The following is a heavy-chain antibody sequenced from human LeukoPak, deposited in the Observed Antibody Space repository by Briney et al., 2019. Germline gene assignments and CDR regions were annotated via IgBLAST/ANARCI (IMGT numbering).Heavy chain of an antibody. CDR3: ARDLSSSWYYYYGMDV. CDR1: GFTVSSYA. D-gene: IGHD6-13*01. J-gene: IGHJ6*02. V-gene: IGHV3-30*04. CDR2: ISYDGSNK. Sequence: GRSLRLSCAASGFTVSSYAMLWVRQAPGKGLEWVAVISYDGSNKYYADSVKGRFTISRDNSKNTLYLQMNSLRAEDTAVYYCARDLSSSWYYYYGMDVWGQGTTVTVSS.